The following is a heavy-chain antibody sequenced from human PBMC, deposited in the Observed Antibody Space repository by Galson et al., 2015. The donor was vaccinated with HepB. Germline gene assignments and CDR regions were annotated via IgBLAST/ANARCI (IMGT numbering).Heavy chain of an antibody. D-gene: IGHD3-10*01. J-gene: IGHJ4*02. Sequence: SLRLSCAASGFTFSSYAMHWVRQAPGKGLEYVSAISSNGGSTYYADSVKGRFTISRDNSKNTLYLQMSSLRAEDTAVYYCVKRVVRGYGSGIYYDYWGQGTLVTVSS. V-gene: IGHV3-64D*06. CDR3: VKRVVRGYGSGIYYDY. CDR1: GFTFSSYA. CDR2: ISSNGGST.